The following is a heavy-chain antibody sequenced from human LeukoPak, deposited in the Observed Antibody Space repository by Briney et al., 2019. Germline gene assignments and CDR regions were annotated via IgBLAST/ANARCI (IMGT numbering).Heavy chain of an antibody. V-gene: IGHV3-48*01. Sequence: PGGSLRLSCVASGFTVSSYYVSWVRQAPGKGLEWVSYISSSSSTIYYADSVKGRFTISRDNAKNSLYLQMNSLRAEDTAVYYCARGVRTTVYYYYYYMDVWGKGTTVTVSS. CDR3: ARGVRTTVYYYYYYMDV. D-gene: IGHD4-11*01. CDR2: ISSSSSTI. J-gene: IGHJ6*03. CDR1: GFTVSSYY.